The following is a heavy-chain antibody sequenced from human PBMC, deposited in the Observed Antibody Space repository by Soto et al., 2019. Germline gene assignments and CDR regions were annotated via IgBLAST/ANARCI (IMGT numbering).Heavy chain of an antibody. J-gene: IGHJ3*02. CDR2: IWYDGSNK. D-gene: IGHD1-26*01. V-gene: IGHV3-33*01. CDR1: GFTFSSYC. Sequence: PGGSLGLSCAASGFTFSSYCMHWVRKAPGKGLEWVAVIWYDGSNKYYADSVRGRFTISRDNSKNTLYLQMNSLRAEDTAVYYCARVGHVWGATDAHDAFDIWGQGTMVTVSS. CDR3: ARVGHVWGATDAHDAFDI.